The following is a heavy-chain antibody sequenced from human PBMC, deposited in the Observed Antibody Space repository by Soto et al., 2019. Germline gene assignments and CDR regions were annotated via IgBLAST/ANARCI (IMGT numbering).Heavy chain of an antibody. CDR1: GDSITTTNSY. D-gene: IGHD3-3*01. V-gene: IGHV4-39*01. CDR3: ARHLRRVAIFGEDQWWWFDP. J-gene: IGHJ5*02. CDR2: IYYTGNT. Sequence: SETLSLTCTVFGDSITTTNSYWGWIRQPPGKGLEWIGSIYYTGNTFDNPSLKSRVTMSIDTPKNQFSLKLRSVTAEDTALYFCARHLRRVAIFGEDQWWWFDPWGQGALVTVSS.